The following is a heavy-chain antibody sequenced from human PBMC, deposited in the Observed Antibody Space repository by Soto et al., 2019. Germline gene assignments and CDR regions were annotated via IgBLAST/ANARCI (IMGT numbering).Heavy chain of an antibody. CDR1: GGSFSGYY. J-gene: IGHJ6*03. Sequence: SETLSLTCAVYGGSFSGYYWSWIRQPPGKGLEWIGEINHSGSTNYNPSLKSRVSISVDTSKNQFSLKLSSVTAADTAVYYCARGPNDYCSGGSCYFRRYYYYMDVWGKGTTVTVSS. D-gene: IGHD2-15*01. CDR2: INHSGST. V-gene: IGHV4-34*01. CDR3: ARGPNDYCSGGSCYFRRYYYYMDV.